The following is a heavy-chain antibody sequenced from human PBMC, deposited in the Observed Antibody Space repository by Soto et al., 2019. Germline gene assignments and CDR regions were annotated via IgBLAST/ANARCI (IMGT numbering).Heavy chain of an antibody. V-gene: IGHV3-30*18. D-gene: IGHD3-3*01. J-gene: IGHJ4*02. CDR3: AKEGRHYDLWSGDGD. CDR1: GFTFSSFA. Sequence: QVQLVESGGGVVQPGRSLRLSCVTSGFTFSSFAMHWVRQAPGKGLEWVALTSYDGSHKYYADSVQGRFTTSRDNSKNTLFLEMNSLRAEDTAVYYCAKEGRHYDLWSGDGDWGQGTLVTVSS. CDR2: TSYDGSHK.